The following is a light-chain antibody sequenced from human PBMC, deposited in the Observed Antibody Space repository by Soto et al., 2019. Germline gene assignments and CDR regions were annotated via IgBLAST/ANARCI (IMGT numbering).Light chain of an antibody. V-gene: IGKV3-15*01. CDR2: GAS. Sequence: EIVMTQSPATLSVSPGERATLSCRASQSVSSNLAWYQQKPGQAPRLLIYGASTRATGMPARFSGSGSGTEFTLTISSLQSEDFAVYYCQQYNNWPGTFGQGTQVEIK. J-gene: IGKJ1*01. CDR3: QQYNNWPGT. CDR1: QSVSSN.